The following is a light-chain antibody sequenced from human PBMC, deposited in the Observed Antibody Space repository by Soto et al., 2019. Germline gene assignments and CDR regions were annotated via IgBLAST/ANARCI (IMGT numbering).Light chain of an antibody. CDR2: WAS. CDR3: QQYYQTPWT. CDR1: QSVLYSSTNKNY. J-gene: IGKJ1*01. V-gene: IGKV4-1*01. Sequence: DIVLTQSPDSLSVSLGERATISCKSSQSVLYSSTNKNYLAWYQQKPRQPPKLLINWASTRQSGIHDPFSGSGCGTDFTLTISGLQAEDGAVYYCQQYYQTPWTFSKGTKVEIK.